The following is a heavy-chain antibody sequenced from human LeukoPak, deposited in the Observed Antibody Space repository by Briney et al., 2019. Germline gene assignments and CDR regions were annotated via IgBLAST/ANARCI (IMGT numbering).Heavy chain of an antibody. D-gene: IGHD2-8*01. CDR3: AKDTSIGKYCTNGVCSPFDY. V-gene: IGHV3-23*01. J-gene: IGHJ4*02. CDR2: ISDSGDYT. Sequence: PGGSLRLSCAGSGFTFSSYAMSWVRQAPGRGGEGVSVISDSGDYTSYAHSVRGPFPISRHNSRTTLYLQMISLTPEDTAVYYCAKDTSIGKYCTNGVCSPFDYWGQGTLVTVSS. CDR1: GFTFSSYA.